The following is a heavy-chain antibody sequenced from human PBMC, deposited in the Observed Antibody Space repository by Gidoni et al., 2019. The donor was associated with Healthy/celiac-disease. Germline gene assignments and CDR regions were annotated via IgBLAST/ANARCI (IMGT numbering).Heavy chain of an antibody. V-gene: IGHV3-48*01. D-gene: IGHD3-22*01. Sequence: EVQLVESGGGLVQPGGSLRLSCSASGFTFSSYSMNWVRQAPGKGLEWVSYISSSSSTIYYADSVKGRFTISRDNAKNSLYLQMNSLRAEDTAVYYCARVPHSYDSSGPLDYWGQGTLVTVSS. CDR3: ARVPHSYDSSGPLDY. CDR2: ISSSSSTI. CDR1: GFTFSSYS. J-gene: IGHJ4*02.